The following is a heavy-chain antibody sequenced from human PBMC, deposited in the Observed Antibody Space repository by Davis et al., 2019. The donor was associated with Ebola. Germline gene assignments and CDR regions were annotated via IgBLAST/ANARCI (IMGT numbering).Heavy chain of an antibody. CDR1: GYTFTSYG. CDR2: ISAYNGNT. Sequence: AASVNVSCKASGYTFTSYGISWVRQAPGQGLEWMGWISAYNGNTNYAQKLQGRVTMTTDTSTSTAYMELRSLRSDDTAVYYCARASSGWYNWFDPGGQGTLVTVSS. D-gene: IGHD6-19*01. V-gene: IGHV1-18*01. J-gene: IGHJ5*02. CDR3: ARASSGWYNWFDP.